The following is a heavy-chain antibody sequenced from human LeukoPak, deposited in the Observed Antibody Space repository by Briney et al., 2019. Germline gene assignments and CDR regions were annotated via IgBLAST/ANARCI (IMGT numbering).Heavy chain of an antibody. CDR2: IYYSGST. CDR3: ARALGMELPFNWFDP. Sequence: SETLSLTCTVSGGSISSGGYYWSWIRQHPGKGLEWIGYIYYSGSTYYNPSLKSRVTISVDTSKNQFSLKLSSVTAADTAVYYCARALGMELPFNWFDPWGQGTLVTVSS. V-gene: IGHV4-31*03. J-gene: IGHJ5*02. D-gene: IGHD1-7*01. CDR1: GGSISSGGYY.